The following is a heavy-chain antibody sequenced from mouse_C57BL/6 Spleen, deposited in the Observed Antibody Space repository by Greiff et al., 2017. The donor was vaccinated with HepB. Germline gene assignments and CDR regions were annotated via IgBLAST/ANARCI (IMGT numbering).Heavy chain of an antibody. Sequence: VQLQQSGAELVKPGASVKISCKASGYAFSSYWMNWVKQRPGKGLEWIGQIYPGDGDTNYNGKFKGKATLTADKSSSTAYMQLSSLTSEDSAVYFCARGGGSHWYFDVWGTGTTVTVSS. J-gene: IGHJ1*03. V-gene: IGHV1-80*01. CDR2: IYPGDGDT. CDR3: ARGGGSHWYFDV. CDR1: GYAFSSYW.